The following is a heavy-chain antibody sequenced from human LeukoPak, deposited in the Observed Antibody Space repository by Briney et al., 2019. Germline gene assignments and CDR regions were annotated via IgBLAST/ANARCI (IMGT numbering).Heavy chain of an antibody. CDR2: ISSSGSTI. CDR3: AELGITMIGGV. J-gene: IGHJ6*04. CDR1: GFTFSSYE. D-gene: IGHD3-10*02. V-gene: IGHV3-48*03. Sequence: GGSLRLSCAASGFTFSSYEMSWVRQAPGKGLEWVSYISSSGSTIYYADSVKGRFTISRDNTKNSLYLQMNSLRAEDTAVYYCAELGITMIGGVWGKGTTVTISS.